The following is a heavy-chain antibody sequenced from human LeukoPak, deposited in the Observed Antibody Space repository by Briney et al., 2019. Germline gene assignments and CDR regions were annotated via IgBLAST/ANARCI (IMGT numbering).Heavy chain of an antibody. Sequence: ASVKVSCKASGYSVSGYFLHWVRQAPGQGLEWLGWINPNSGGTNYAQKFRGRVTMTRDTSISTAYMELSRLRSDDTAVYYCARGGVLTPYFDYWGQGTLVTVSS. CDR2: INPNSGGT. CDR3: ARGGVLTPYFDY. V-gene: IGHV1-2*02. D-gene: IGHD2-8*02. CDR1: GYSVSGYF. J-gene: IGHJ4*02.